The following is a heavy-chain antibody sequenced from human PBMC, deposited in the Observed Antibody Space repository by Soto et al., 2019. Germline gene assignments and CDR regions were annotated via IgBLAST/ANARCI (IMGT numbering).Heavy chain of an antibody. Sequence: QVQLQQWGAGLLKPSETLSLTCAVYGVSFSGYYWSWIRQPPGKGLEWIGEINHSGSTSYNPSLKSRVTISVDTSKKQFSLKLSSVTAADTAVYYCARVRIGDSWFDPWGQGMLVTVSS. D-gene: IGHD2-21*01. CDR3: ARVRIGDSWFDP. CDR2: INHSGST. J-gene: IGHJ5*02. V-gene: IGHV4-34*01. CDR1: GVSFSGYY.